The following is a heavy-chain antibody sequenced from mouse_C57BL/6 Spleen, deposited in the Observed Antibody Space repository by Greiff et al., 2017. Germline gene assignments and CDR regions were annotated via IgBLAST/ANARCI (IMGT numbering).Heavy chain of an antibody. Sequence: EVMLVESGEGLVKPGGSLKLSCAASGFTFSSYALSWVRQTPEKRLEWVAYISSGGDYIYYADTVKGRFTISRDNARNTLYLQMSSLKSEDTAMYYCTREDYGSFYAMDYWGQGTSETVSS. CDR1: GFTFSSYA. CDR2: ISSGGDYI. V-gene: IGHV5-9-1*02. J-gene: IGHJ4*01. D-gene: IGHD1-1*01. CDR3: TREDYGSFYAMDY.